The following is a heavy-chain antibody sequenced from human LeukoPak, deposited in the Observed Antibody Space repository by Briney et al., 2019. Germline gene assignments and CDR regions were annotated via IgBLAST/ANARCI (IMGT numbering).Heavy chain of an antibody. V-gene: IGHV3-30-3*01. CDR3: ARGNWYLDV. J-gene: IGHJ2*01. CDR2: VSTSGDHK. Sequence: GSSLRLSCAASGFTFDYYDMHWVRQAPGKGLEWLTFVSTSGDHKYYSDSAEGRFTISRDNPNKIVYLQMSGLRLDDTAFYYCARGNWYLDVWGRGSLVIVSS. CDR1: GFTFDYYD.